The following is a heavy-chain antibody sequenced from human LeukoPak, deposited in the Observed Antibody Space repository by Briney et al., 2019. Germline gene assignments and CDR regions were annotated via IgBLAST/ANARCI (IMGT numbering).Heavy chain of an antibody. CDR1: GFTFSDLY. Sequence: PGGSLRLSCAASGFTFSDLYMDWVRQAPGKGLEWVGRTRNKPNSHTTEYAASVKGRFTISRDDSKNSLFLQMNSLKTEDTAVYYCVRDFYESSGSTYYFDYWGQGTLVTVSS. CDR3: VRDFYESSGSTYYFDY. J-gene: IGHJ4*02. D-gene: IGHD3-22*01. V-gene: IGHV3-72*01. CDR2: TRNKPNSHTT.